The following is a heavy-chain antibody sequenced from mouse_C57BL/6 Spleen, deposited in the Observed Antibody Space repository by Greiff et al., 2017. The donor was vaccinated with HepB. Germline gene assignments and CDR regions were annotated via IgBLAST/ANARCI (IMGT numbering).Heavy chain of an antibody. CDR1: GFTFSSYG. CDR2: ISSGGSYT. CDR3: ARQGYYYGSSCAMDY. D-gene: IGHD1-1*01. V-gene: IGHV5-6*02. Sequence: EVMLVESGGDLVKPGGSLKLSCAASGFTFSSYGMSWVRQTPDKRLEWVATISSGGSYTYYPDSVKGRFTISRDNAKNTLYLQMSSLKSEDTAMYYCARQGYYYGSSCAMDYWGQGTSVTVSS. J-gene: IGHJ4*01.